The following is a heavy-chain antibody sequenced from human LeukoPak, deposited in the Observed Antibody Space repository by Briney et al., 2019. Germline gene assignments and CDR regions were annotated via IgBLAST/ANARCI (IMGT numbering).Heavy chain of an antibody. V-gene: IGHV3-21*04. CDR1: GFTFSSYS. CDR3: ARVMSGSYSARSDAFDI. CDR2: ISSSSSYI. J-gene: IGHJ3*02. Sequence: GGSLRLSCAASGFTFSSYSMNWVRQAPGKGLEWVSSISSSSSYIYYADSVKGRFTISRDNAKNSLYLQMNSLRAEDTALYHCARVMSGSYSARSDAFDIWGQGTMVTVSS. D-gene: IGHD1-26*01.